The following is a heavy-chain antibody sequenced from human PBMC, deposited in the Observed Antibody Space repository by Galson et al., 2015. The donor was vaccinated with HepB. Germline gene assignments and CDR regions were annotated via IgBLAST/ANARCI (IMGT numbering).Heavy chain of an antibody. CDR1: GYTFTSYY. V-gene: IGHV1-46*01. J-gene: IGHJ6*02. D-gene: IGHD6-6*01. CDR2: INPSGGST. Sequence: SVKVSCKASGYTFTSYYMHWVRQAPGQGLEWVGIINPSGGSTSYAQKFQGRVTMTRDTSTSTVYMELSSLRSEDTAVYYRARSIAARRGYYYYYYGMDVWGQGTTVTVSS. CDR3: ARSIAARRGYYYYYYGMDV.